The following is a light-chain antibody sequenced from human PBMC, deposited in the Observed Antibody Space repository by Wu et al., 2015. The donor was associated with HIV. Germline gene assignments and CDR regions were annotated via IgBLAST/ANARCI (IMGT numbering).Light chain of an antibody. Sequence: SCRTSQSVTELSLVPARDLATAPRLLIYDASDQADWYPSQVQWHGSGTEFTLTISSMQSEDVAVYYCQQFNDWPTWTFGQGTKVEIK. CDR3: QQFNDWPTWT. V-gene: IGKV3-15*01. CDR1: QSVTE. J-gene: IGKJ1*01. CDR2: DAS.